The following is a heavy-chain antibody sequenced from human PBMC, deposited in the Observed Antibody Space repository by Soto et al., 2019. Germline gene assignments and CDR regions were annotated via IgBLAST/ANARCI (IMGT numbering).Heavy chain of an antibody. D-gene: IGHD1-26*01. CDR3: AGGGPSLGYYYMDV. Sequence: GGSLRLSCAASGFTFSSYWMSWVRQAPGKGLEWVANIKQDGSEKYYVDSVKGRFTISRDNAKNSLYLQMNSLRAEDTAVYYCAGGGPSLGYYYMDVWGKGTTVTVSS. V-gene: IGHV3-7*01. CDR1: GFTFSSYW. CDR2: IKQDGSEK. J-gene: IGHJ6*03.